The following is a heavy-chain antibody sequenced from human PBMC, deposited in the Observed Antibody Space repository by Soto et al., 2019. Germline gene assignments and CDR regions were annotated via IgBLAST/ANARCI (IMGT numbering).Heavy chain of an antibody. J-gene: IGHJ3*02. V-gene: IGHV1-2*04. Sequence: ASVKVSCTASGYTFTVYYMHWVRQAPGQGLEWMGWINPNSGGTNYAQKFQGWVTMTRDTSISTAYMELSRLRSDDTAVYYCARGQTDIVVVVAASDAFDIWCQGTMVTVSS. D-gene: IGHD2-15*01. CDR2: INPNSGGT. CDR3: ARGQTDIVVVVAASDAFDI. CDR1: GYTFTVYY.